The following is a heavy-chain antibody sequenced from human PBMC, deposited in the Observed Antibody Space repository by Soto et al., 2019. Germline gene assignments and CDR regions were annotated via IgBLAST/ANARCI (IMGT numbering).Heavy chain of an antibody. Sequence: QVQVVQSGAEVKKPGASLRISCKATGYSFTDYAVHWVRQAPGQSLEWMGLINAGSGKTIYSQKFQGRVIITWDTSATTSYMELSSLTSEDRAIYYCARGVHLPPSIDSWGQGTLVTVSS. CDR1: GYSFTDYA. CDR3: ARGVHLPPSIDS. J-gene: IGHJ4*02. D-gene: IGHD6-6*01. V-gene: IGHV1-3*01. CDR2: INAGSGKT.